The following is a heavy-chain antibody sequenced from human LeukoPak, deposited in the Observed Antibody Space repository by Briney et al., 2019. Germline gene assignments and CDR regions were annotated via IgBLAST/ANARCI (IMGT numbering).Heavy chain of an antibody. J-gene: IGHJ4*02. CDR1: GFTFSSYA. CDR2: ISGSGGVT. CDR3: AKWPEGATPKFHY. Sequence: GGSMRLSCAASGFTFSSYAMSWVRQAPGKGLEWVSTISGSGGVTYYPDSVRGRFTISRDNSKNTLHLQMDSLRAEDTAIYYCAKWPEGATPKFHYWGQGTLVTVSS. D-gene: IGHD1-26*01. V-gene: IGHV3-23*01.